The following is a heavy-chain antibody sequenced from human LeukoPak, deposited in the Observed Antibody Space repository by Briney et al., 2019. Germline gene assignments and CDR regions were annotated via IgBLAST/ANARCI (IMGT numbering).Heavy chain of an antibody. D-gene: IGHD1-26*01. CDR2: ISGSGGST. CDR3: TRSPSLGGSYWGFDY. V-gene: IGHV3-23*01. Sequence: GGSLRLSCAASGFTFSSYAMSWVRQAPGKGLEWVSVISGSGGSTYSADSVKGRFTVSRDNAKNTVYLQMNSLRADDTAVYYCTRSPSLGGSYWGFDYWGQGALVTVSS. CDR1: GFTFSSYA. J-gene: IGHJ4*02.